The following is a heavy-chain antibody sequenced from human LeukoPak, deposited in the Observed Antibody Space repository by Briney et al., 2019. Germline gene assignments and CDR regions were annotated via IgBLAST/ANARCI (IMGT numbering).Heavy chain of an antibody. CDR2: ISGSGGNT. J-gene: IGHJ3*02. Sequence: PGGSLRLSCAASGFTFSSYVMTSVRQAPGKGLERVSGISGSGGNTYYADSVRGRFTIYRDNSKNTLDLQINSLRAEDTAVYYCAKARGVDAFDMWGQGTMVTVSS. CDR3: AKARGVDAFDM. CDR1: GFTFSSYV. D-gene: IGHD3-10*01. V-gene: IGHV3-23*01.